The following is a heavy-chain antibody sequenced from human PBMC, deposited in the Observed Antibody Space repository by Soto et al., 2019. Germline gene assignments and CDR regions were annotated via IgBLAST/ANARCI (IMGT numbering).Heavy chain of an antibody. V-gene: IGHV3-21*01. D-gene: IGHD2-21*01. CDR3: TRDGGKHLGDAFDI. Sequence: PGGSLRLSCAASGFTFSSYSMNWVRQAPGKGLEWVSSISSSSSYIYYADSVKGRFTISRDNAKNSLYLQMNSLRAEDTAVYYCTRDGGKHLGDAFDIWGQGTMVTVSS. J-gene: IGHJ3*02. CDR2: ISSSSSYI. CDR1: GFTFSSYS.